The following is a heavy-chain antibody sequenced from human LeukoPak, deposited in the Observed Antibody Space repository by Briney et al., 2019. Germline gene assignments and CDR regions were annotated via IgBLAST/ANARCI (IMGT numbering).Heavy chain of an antibody. J-gene: IGHJ5*02. V-gene: IGHV3-23*01. D-gene: IGHD3-10*01. CDR1: GFTFHIYA. Sequence: GGSLRLSCAASGFTFHIYAMNWVRQAPGKGLEWVSSISSSSSYIYYADSVKGRFTISRDNSKNTLYLQMNSLRAEDTAVYYCAKSTYYYGSGSWGFDPWGQGTLVTVSS. CDR2: ISSSSSYI. CDR3: AKSTYYYGSGSWGFDP.